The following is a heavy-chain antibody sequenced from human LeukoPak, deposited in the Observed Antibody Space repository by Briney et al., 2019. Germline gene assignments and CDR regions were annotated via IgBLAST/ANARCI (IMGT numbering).Heavy chain of an antibody. CDR3: ATSYASGSGNWFDP. J-gene: IGHJ5*02. CDR1: GYTFTAYY. Sequence: ASVKVSCKASGYTFTAYYMNWVRQAPGQGLEWMGWINPDSGGTNYAQKFQGRVTMTRDTSISTAYMELSSLRSEDTAVYYCATSYASGSGNWFDPWGQGTRVTVSS. CDR2: INPDSGGT. V-gene: IGHV1-2*02. D-gene: IGHD3-10*01.